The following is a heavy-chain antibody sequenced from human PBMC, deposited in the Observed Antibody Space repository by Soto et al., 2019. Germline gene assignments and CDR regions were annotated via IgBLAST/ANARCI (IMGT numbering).Heavy chain of an antibody. CDR1: GYTFNTYY. D-gene: IGHD3-9*01. CDR2: INPSGGST. Sequence: QVQLVQSGAEVKKPGASVKVSCKASGYTFNTYYMHWVRQAPGHGLEWMGIINPSGGSTTYEQKFQGRVTMTRDTSTSTVYMELSSRRSEDTALYYCARSDFDWLSQAGYYFDYWGQGTLVTASS. V-gene: IGHV1-46*02. J-gene: IGHJ4*02. CDR3: ARSDFDWLSQAGYYFDY.